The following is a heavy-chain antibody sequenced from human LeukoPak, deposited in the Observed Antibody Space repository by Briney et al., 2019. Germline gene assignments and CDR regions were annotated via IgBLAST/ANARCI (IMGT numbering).Heavy chain of an antibody. Sequence: GGSLRLSCGGSGFILSDYLMDWVRQAPGKGLEWVSLITTTGDTKYYADSVKGRFTISRDNAKNSLSLQMNSLRADDTAVYYCVRDAKEGQLLDRSVWGKGTTVIVSS. D-gene: IGHD2-2*01. V-gene: IGHV3-48*01. CDR1: GFILSDYL. J-gene: IGHJ6*04. CDR3: VRDAKEGQLLDRSV. CDR2: ITTTGDTK.